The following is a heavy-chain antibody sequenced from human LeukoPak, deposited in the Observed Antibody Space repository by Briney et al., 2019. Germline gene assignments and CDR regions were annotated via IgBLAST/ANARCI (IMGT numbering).Heavy chain of an antibody. V-gene: IGHV4-59*08. J-gene: IGHJ5*02. CDR3: ARHGRSGGYYTWFDP. CDR1: GGSISAYY. CDR2: IYYSGST. D-gene: IGHD1-26*01. Sequence: PSETLSLTCTVSGGSISAYYWSWIRQPHGKGLEGIGYIYYSGSTNYNTSLKSRVTISVDTSKNQFSRNLSYVTAADTALYYCARHGRSGGYYTWFDPWGQGTLVTVSS.